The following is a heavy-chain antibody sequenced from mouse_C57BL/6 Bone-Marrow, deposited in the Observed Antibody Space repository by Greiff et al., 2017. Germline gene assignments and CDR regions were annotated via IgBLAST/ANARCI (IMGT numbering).Heavy chain of an antibody. Sequence: EVKLQESGGGLVQPGGSLKLSCAASGFTFSDYGMAWVRQAPRKGPEWVAFISNLAYSIYYADTGTGRFTISRENAKNTLYLEMSSLRSEDTAMCYCARRACGSIWYFDVWGTGTTVTVSS. J-gene: IGHJ1*03. CDR1: GFTFSDYG. D-gene: IGHD1-1*01. CDR2: ISNLAYSI. V-gene: IGHV5-15*01. CDR3: ARRACGSIWYFDV.